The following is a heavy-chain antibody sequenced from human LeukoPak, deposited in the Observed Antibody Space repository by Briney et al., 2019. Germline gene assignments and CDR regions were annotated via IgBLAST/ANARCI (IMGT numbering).Heavy chain of an antibody. V-gene: IGHV1-18*01. D-gene: IGHD2-2*01. CDR1: GYTFTSYG. J-gene: IGHJ6*03. Sequence: ASVKVSCKASGYTFTSYGISWVRQAPGQGREGMGWISAYNGNTNYAQKFQGRVTMTRNTSISTAYMELSSLRSEDTAVYYCARGGRKYQLLDLDYYYYMDVWGKGTTVTISS. CDR2: ISAYNGNT. CDR3: ARGGRKYQLLDLDYYYYMDV.